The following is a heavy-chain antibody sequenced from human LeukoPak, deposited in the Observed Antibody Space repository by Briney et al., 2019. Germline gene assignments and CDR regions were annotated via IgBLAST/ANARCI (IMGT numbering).Heavy chain of an antibody. CDR1: EYTFTGYY. CDR3: ARTAPYAGSWNAKANSYYFDY. V-gene: IGHV1-2*06. J-gene: IGHJ4*02. Sequence: GASVKVSSKASEYTFTGYYMHWVRQAPGQGLEWMGRINPNSGGTNYAQKFQDRVTMTRDTSFSTAYMELNSLRSEDTAVYYCARTAPYAGSWNAKANSYYFDYWGQGSLVTVSS. D-gene: IGHD1-1*01. CDR2: INPNSGGT.